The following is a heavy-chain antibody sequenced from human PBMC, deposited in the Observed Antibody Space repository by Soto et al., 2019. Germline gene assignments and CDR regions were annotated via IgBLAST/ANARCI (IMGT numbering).Heavy chain of an antibody. Sequence: SETLSLTCTVSGGSISSYYLSWIRQPPGKGLEWIGYIYYSGSTNYNPSLKSRVTISLDTSKNQFSLKLSSVTAADTAVYYCASSFYSGSGSSTYYFDYWGQGTLVTVYS. J-gene: IGHJ4*02. D-gene: IGHD3-10*01. V-gene: IGHV4-59*01. CDR3: ASSFYSGSGSSTYYFDY. CDR1: GGSISSYY. CDR2: IYYSGST.